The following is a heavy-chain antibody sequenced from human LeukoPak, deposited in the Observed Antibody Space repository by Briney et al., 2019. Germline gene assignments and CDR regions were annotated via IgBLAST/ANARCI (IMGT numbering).Heavy chain of an antibody. D-gene: IGHD3-22*01. Sequence: ASVKVSCRASGYTFTGYYMHRVRQAPGQGLEWMGWINPNSGGTNYAQKFQGRVTMTRDTSISTAYMELSRLRSDDTAVYYCARNGHDSSGYVLDYWGQGTLVTVSS. CDR3: ARNGHDSSGYVLDY. V-gene: IGHV1-2*02. CDR2: INPNSGGT. J-gene: IGHJ4*02. CDR1: GYTFTGYY.